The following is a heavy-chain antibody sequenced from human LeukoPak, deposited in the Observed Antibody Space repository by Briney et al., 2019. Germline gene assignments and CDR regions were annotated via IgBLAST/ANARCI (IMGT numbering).Heavy chain of an antibody. J-gene: IGHJ4*02. CDR3: AREGYSYGNDY. V-gene: IGHV1-2*02. Sequence: ASVKVSCKASGYSFTGYYIHWVRQAPGQGLEWMGWINPNSGDTDYAQKFQGRVTMTRDTSIKTAYVELSRLTSDDTAVYYCAREGYSYGNDYWGQGTLVTVSS. CDR1: GYSFTGYY. D-gene: IGHD5-18*01. CDR2: INPNSGDT.